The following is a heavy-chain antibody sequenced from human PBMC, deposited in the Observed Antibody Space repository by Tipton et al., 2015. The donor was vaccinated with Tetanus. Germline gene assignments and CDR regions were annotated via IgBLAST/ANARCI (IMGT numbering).Heavy chain of an antibody. Sequence: SLRLSCVASGLSFSSYTMSWVRQAPGKGLEWVATMKQDGSEIKYVDSVTDRFTISRDNAKNSLYLQLNSLRAEDTAVYYCAAEVSAGYWGQGTLVTVSS. V-gene: IGHV3-7*03. CDR2: MKQDGSEI. D-gene: IGHD4/OR15-4a*01. CDR1: GLSFSSYT. J-gene: IGHJ4*02. CDR3: AAEVSAGY.